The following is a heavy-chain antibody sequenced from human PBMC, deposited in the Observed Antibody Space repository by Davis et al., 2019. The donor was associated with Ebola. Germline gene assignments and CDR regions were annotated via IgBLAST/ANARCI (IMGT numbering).Heavy chain of an antibody. CDR2: INHSGIT. Sequence: MPSETLSLTCAVYGGSFSGYYWSWIRQPPGKGLEWIGAINHSGITNYNPSLKSRVTISVDTSKNQFSLKLSSVTAADTAVYYCTRVRWYGRGVDYWGQGTLVTVSS. CDR1: GGSFSGYY. D-gene: IGHD4-23*01. CDR3: TRVRWYGRGVDY. J-gene: IGHJ4*02. V-gene: IGHV4-34*01.